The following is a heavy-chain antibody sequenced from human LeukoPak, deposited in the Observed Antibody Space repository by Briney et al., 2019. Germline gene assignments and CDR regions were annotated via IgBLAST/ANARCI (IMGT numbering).Heavy chain of an antibody. V-gene: IGHV4-34*01. Sequence: SETLSLTCAVYGGSFSGYYWSWIRQPPGKGLEWIGEINHSGSTNYNPSLKSRVTISVDTSKNQFSLKLSSVTAADTAVYYCARGGSVGAMSHNAFDIWGQGTMVTVSS. CDR1: GGSFSGYY. J-gene: IGHJ3*02. D-gene: IGHD1-26*01. CDR3: ARGGSVGAMSHNAFDI. CDR2: INHSGST.